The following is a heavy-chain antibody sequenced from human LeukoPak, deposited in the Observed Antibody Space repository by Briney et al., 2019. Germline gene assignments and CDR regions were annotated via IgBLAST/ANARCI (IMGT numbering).Heavy chain of an antibody. J-gene: IGHJ5*02. CDR2: MNPNSGNT. V-gene: IGHV1-8*01. CDR1: GYTFTSYD. CDR3: ARRRYCSSTCCYRGFDP. D-gene: IGHD2-2*01. Sequence: ASVKVSCKASGYTFTSYDINWVRQAPGQGLEWMGWMNPNSGNTGYAQKFQGRVTMTRNTSISTAYMELSSLRSEDTAVYYCARRRYCSSTCCYRGFDPWGQGTLVTVSS.